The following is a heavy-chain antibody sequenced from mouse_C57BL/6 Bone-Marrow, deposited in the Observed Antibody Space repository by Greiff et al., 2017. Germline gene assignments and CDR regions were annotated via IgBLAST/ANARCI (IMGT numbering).Heavy chain of an antibody. CDR3: ARHGYYRGWYFDV. CDR2: IHPNSGST. D-gene: IGHD2-3*01. J-gene: IGHJ1*03. CDR1: GYTFTSYW. Sequence: VQLQQPGAELVKPGASVKLSCKASGYTFTSYWMHWVKPRPGQGLEWIGMIHPNSGSTNYNEKFKSKATLTVDKSSSTAYMELSRLTSEDSAVYYCARHGYYRGWYFDVWGTGTTVTVSS. V-gene: IGHV1-64*01.